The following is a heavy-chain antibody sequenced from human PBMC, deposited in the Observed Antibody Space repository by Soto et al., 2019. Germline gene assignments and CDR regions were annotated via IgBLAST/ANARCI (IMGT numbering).Heavy chain of an antibody. CDR3: ARDRGAAMVPGFYYYYGMDV. D-gene: IGHD5-18*01. V-gene: IGHV1-2*02. Sequence: ASVKVSCKASGYTFTGYYIHWVREAPGQGLEWMGWINPQTGGTSYAQKFQGRVTLSRDTSINTASLKLSSVTAADTAVYYCARDRGAAMVPGFYYYYGMDVWGQGTTVTVSS. J-gene: IGHJ6*02. CDR2: INPQTGGT. CDR1: GYTFTGYY.